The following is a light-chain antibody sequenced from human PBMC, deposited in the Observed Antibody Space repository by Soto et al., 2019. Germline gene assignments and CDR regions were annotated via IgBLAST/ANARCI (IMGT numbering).Light chain of an antibody. J-gene: IGLJ1*01. CDR1: SSDVGGYNY. CDR2: GVT. V-gene: IGLV2-14*01. Sequence: QSALTQPPSASGSPGQSVAISCTGTSSDVGGYNYVSWYQQHPGKAPKLMIYGVTNRPSGVSYRFSGSKSGSTASLTISGLRDEDEADYYCSSYSTSFFYVFGTGTKLTVL. CDR3: SSYSTSFFYV.